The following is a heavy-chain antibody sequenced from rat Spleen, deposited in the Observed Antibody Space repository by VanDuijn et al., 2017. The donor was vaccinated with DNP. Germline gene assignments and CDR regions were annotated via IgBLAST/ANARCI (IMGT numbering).Heavy chain of an antibody. Sequence: EVQLVESDGGLVQPGRSLKVSCAASGFTFSDYYMAWVRQAPTKGLEWVATISYDGSTTYYRGSVKGRFTISRDNAKSTLYLQMDSLRSEDTATYYCAIIGAVTGTFDYWGQGVMVTVSS. D-gene: IGHD5-1*01. CDR3: AIIGAVTGTFDY. J-gene: IGHJ2*01. CDR1: GFTFSDYY. CDR2: ISYDGSTT. V-gene: IGHV5-29*01.